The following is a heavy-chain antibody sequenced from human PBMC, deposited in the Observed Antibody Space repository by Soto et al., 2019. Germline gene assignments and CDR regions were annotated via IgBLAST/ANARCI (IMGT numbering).Heavy chain of an antibody. CDR2: INPNSGGT. V-gene: IGHV1-2*02. Sequence: ASVKVSCKASGYTFTGYYMHWVRQAPGQGLEWMGWINPNSGGTNYAQKFQGGVTMTRDTSISTAYMELSRLRSDDTAVYYCARAEGVPAADFNWFDPWGQGTLVTVSS. D-gene: IGHD2-2*01. CDR1: GYTFTGYY. J-gene: IGHJ5*02. CDR3: ARAEGVPAADFNWFDP.